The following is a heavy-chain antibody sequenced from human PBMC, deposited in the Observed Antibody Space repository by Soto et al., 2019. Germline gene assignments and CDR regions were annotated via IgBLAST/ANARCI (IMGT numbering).Heavy chain of an antibody. V-gene: IGHV1-18*01. J-gene: IGHJ3*02. Sequence: ASVKVSCKASGYTFTSYGISWVRQAPGQGLEWMGWISAYNGNTNYAQKLQGRVTMTTDTSTSTAYMELGSLRSDDTAVYYCARDWPNASYDFWSGYYLLDAFDIWGQGTMVTVSS. CDR3: ARDWPNASYDFWSGYYLLDAFDI. D-gene: IGHD3-3*01. CDR2: ISAYNGNT. CDR1: GYTFTSYG.